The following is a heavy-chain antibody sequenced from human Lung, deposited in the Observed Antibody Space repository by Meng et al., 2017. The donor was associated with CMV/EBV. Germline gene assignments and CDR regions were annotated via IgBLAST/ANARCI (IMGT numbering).Heavy chain of an antibody. V-gene: IGHV1-46*01. J-gene: IGHJ6*01. CDR1: GYTFTSYY. CDR2: INPSGGST. Sequence: SVXVSXXASGYTFTSYYMHWVRQAPGQGLEWMGIINPSGGSTSYAQKFQGRVTMTRDTSTSTVYMELSSLRSEDTAVYYCARAGRSCRSTSCYNEDYDYSYGRDVWGQGNXV. D-gene: IGHD2-2*02. CDR3: ARAGRSCRSTSCYNEDYDYSYGRDV.